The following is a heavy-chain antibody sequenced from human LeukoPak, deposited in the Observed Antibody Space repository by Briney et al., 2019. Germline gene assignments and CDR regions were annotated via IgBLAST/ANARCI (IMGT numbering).Heavy chain of an antibody. J-gene: IGHJ4*02. CDR2: ISSTSGTI. D-gene: IGHD5-18*01. V-gene: IGHV3-48*01. Sequence: SGGSLRLSCAASGFTFSSYNMNWVRQAPGKGLEWVSYISSTSGTIDYADSVKGRFTISRDNAKTSLYLQMNSLRAEDTAVYYCTSRVTLYGYWGQGTLVTVSS. CDR1: GFTFSSYN. CDR3: TSRVTLYGY.